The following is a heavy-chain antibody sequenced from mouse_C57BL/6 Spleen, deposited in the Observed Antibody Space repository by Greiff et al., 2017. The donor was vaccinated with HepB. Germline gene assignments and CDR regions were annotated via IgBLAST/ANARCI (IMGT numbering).Heavy chain of an antibody. CDR2: IYPGDGDT. CDR1: GYAFSSYW. D-gene: IGHD2-3*01. Sequence: QVQLQQSGAELVKPGASVKISCKASGYAFSSYWMNWVKQRPGKGLEWIGQIYPGDGDTNYNGKFKGKATITADKSSSTAYMQLSSLTSEDSAVYFLATMGDDNSFDYWGQGTTLTVSS. V-gene: IGHV1-80*01. J-gene: IGHJ2*01. CDR3: ATMGDDNSFDY.